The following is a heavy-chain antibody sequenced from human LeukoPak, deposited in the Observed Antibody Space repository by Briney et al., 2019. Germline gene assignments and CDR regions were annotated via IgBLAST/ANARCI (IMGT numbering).Heavy chain of an antibody. CDR2: ISSSGSNI. CDR1: GFTFSDYY. D-gene: IGHD6-19*01. V-gene: IGHV3-11*04. Sequence: GGSLRLSCAASGFTFSDYYMSWVRQAPGKGLEWVSYISSSGSNIYYADSVKGRFTISRDNAKNSLYLQMNSLRAEDTAVYYCARQRGSGCLDYWGQGTLVTVSS. J-gene: IGHJ4*02. CDR3: ARQRGSGCLDY.